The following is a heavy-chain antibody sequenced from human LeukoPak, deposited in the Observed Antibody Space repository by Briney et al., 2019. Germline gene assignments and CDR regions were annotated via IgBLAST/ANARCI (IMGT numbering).Heavy chain of an antibody. Sequence: SETLSLTCTVSGGSISNYYWNWIRQPPGKGLEWIGYVSYSGSTNYNPSLKSRVTISVDTSKNQFSLKLSSVTAADTAVYYCARATFWSGYATNPENYYYYYGMDVWGQGTTVTVSS. CDR2: VSYSGST. CDR1: GGSISNYY. J-gene: IGHJ6*02. CDR3: ARATFWSGYATNPENYYYYYGMDV. D-gene: IGHD3-3*01. V-gene: IGHV4-59*01.